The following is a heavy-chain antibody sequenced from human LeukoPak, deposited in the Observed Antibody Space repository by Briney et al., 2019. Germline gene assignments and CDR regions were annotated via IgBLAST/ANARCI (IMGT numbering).Heavy chain of an antibody. V-gene: IGHV1-46*01. CDR1: GYTFTGYW. D-gene: IGHD2-15*01. CDR3: ASPGVIQDIDAFDI. CDR2: INPSGGST. J-gene: IGHJ3*02. Sequence: ASVKVSCKAFGYTFTGYWMHWVRQAPGQGLEWMGIINPSGGSTSYAQKFQGRVTMTRDTSTSTVYMELSSLRSEDTAVYYCASPGVIQDIDAFDIWGQGTMVTVSS.